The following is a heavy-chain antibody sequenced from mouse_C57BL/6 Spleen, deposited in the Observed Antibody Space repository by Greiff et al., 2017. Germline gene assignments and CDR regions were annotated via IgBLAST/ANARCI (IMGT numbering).Heavy chain of an antibody. V-gene: IGHV1-81*01. J-gene: IGHJ4*01. Sequence: VQLQESGAELARPGASVKLSCKASGYTFTSYGISWVKQRTGQGLEWIGEIYPRSGNTYYNEKFKGKATLTADKSSSTAYMELRSLTSEDSAVYFCARGPYYYGSSYDAMDYWGQGTSVTVSS. CDR1: GYTFTSYG. CDR2: IYPRSGNT. D-gene: IGHD1-1*01. CDR3: ARGPYYYGSSYDAMDY.